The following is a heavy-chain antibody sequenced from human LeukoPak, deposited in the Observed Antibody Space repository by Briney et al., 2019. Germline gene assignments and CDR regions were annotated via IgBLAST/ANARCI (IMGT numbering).Heavy chain of an antibody. CDR3: ARERDYDSSGYYFDY. V-gene: IGHV3-48*03. Sequence: GGSLRLSCAASGFTFSSYEMNWVRQAPGKGLEWVSYISSSGSTIYYADSVKGRFTISRDNAKNSLYLQMNGLRAEDTAVYYCARERDYDSSGYYFDYWGQGTLVTVSS. CDR2: ISSSGSTI. J-gene: IGHJ4*02. CDR1: GFTFSSYE. D-gene: IGHD3-22*01.